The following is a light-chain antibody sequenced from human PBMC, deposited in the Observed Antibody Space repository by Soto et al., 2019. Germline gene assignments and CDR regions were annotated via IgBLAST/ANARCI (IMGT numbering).Light chain of an antibody. CDR3: QQYYSYPSS. J-gene: IGKJ3*01. CDR2: AAS. Sequence: AIRMTQSPSSFSASTGDRVTITCRASQGISSYLAWYQQKPGKAPKLLIYAASTLQSGVPSRFSGSGSGTDFTLTISCLQSEDFATYYCQQYYSYPSSFGPCTKVDIK. CDR1: QGISSY. V-gene: IGKV1-8*01.